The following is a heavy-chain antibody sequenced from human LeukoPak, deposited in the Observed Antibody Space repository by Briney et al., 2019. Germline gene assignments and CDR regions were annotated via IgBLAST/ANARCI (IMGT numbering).Heavy chain of an antibody. CDR2: IYYSGST. V-gene: IGHV4-30-4*07. J-gene: IGHJ5*02. CDR3: ARGGRVDTAMLLPFDP. CDR1: GGSISSGGYS. Sequence: SETLSLTCTVSGGSISSGGYSWSWIRQPPGKGLEWIGYIYYSGSTYYNPSLKSRVTISVDTSKNQFSLKLNSVTAADTAVYYCARGGRVDTAMLLPFDPWGQGTLVTVSS. D-gene: IGHD5-18*01.